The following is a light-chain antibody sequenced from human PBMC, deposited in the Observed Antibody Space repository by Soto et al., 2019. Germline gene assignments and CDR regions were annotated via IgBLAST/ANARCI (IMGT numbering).Light chain of an antibody. V-gene: IGLV3-21*02. J-gene: IGLJ1*01. CDR1: NIGGKS. Sequence: YELTQPPSPSVAPGQTASITCGGTNIGGKSYNWYQQKQGHAPVLAVLDDSDRPSGPPERFSCSTSVNTATLPISTVEAEEEAADYCQVWDTSSDHCAFGTGTKLTVL. CDR3: QVWDTSSDHCA. CDR2: DDS.